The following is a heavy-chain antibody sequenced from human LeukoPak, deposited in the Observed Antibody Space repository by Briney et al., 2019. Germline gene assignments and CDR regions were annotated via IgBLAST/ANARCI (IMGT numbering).Heavy chain of an antibody. D-gene: IGHD6-19*01. V-gene: IGHV3-23*01. CDR3: AKEYNSGWYSGLSN. CDR2: ISGSGGST. CDR1: GFSFSSYA. Sequence: GGSQRLSCAASGFSFSSYAMSSVRQAPGTGLEWVSGISGSGGSTYYADSVKGRFTISRDNSKNTLYLQMNSLQAEDTAVYYCAKEYNSGWYSGLSNWGQGTPVTVSS. J-gene: IGHJ4*02.